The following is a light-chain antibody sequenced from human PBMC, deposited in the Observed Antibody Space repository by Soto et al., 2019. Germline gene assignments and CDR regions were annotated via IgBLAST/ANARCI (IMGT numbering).Light chain of an antibody. CDR1: SSDVGGYNF. Sequence: QSALTQPPSASGSRGQSVTISCTGTSSDVGGYNFVSWYQQHPGNAPKVILYEVTKRPSGVPDRFSGSKSGNTASLTVSGLQTEDEAHYYCSSYAGSKNRYVFGTGTKVTV. CDR3: SSYAGSKNRYV. J-gene: IGLJ1*01. V-gene: IGLV2-8*01. CDR2: EVT.